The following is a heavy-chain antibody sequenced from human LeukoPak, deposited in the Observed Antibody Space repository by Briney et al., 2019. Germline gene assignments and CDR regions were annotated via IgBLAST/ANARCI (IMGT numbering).Heavy chain of an antibody. CDR3: AKNRGGTYKYYMDV. D-gene: IGHD1-1*01. V-gene: IGHV3-23*01. CDR2: VSGSGGAT. CDR1: GFTFNNYA. Sequence: GGSLRLSCAASGFTFNNYAMSWVRQAPGMGLEWLSYVSGSGGATYYAASVKGRFTISRDNSKNTVYLQMGSLRAEDTAVYYRAKNRGGTYKYYMDVWGNGTTVTVSS. J-gene: IGHJ6*03.